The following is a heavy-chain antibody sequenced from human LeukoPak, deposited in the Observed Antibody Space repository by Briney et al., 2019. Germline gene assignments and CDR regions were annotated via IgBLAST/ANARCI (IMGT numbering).Heavy chain of an antibody. CDR1: GFTFSSYW. CDR3: ARESYASGSYYWDY. CDR2: DGRNT. Sequence: PGGSLRLSCVTSGFTFSSYWMHWVRQLPGKGLEWVSRDGRNTNYADSVKGRFTVSRDKAKNTLHLQMNSLRAEDTAVYFCARESYASGSYYWDYWGQGALVTVSS. D-gene: IGHD3-10*01. V-gene: IGHV3-74*01. J-gene: IGHJ4*02.